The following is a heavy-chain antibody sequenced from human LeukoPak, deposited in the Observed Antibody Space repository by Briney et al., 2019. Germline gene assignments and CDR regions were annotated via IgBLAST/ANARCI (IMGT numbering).Heavy chain of an antibody. V-gene: IGHV3-23*01. CDR3: AKGGTAMALFDY. D-gene: IGHD5-18*01. CDR1: GFTFSSYA. CDR2: ISGSGGST. J-gene: IGHJ4*02. Sequence: GGSLRLSCAASGFTFSSYAKNWVCQAPGKGLEWVSGISGSGGSTYYADSVKGRFTISRDNSKNTLYLQMNSLRAEDTAVYYCAKGGTAMALFDYWGQGTLVTVSS.